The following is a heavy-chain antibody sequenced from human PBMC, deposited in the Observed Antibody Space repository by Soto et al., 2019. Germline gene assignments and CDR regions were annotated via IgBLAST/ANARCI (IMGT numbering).Heavy chain of an antibody. Sequence: GESLKISCQVFGDYFDMYWIAWVRQTPGIGLEWIGFIYPGDSETKYSPSFEGRVTMSVDKSTRTAYVQWSGLKASDTATYYCARHRRAIVATTDPLDIWGQGTKVTVSS. V-gene: IGHV5-51*01. J-gene: IGHJ3*02. CDR3: ARHRRAIVATTDPLDI. D-gene: IGHD2-21*01. CDR1: GDYFDMYW. CDR2: IYPGDSET.